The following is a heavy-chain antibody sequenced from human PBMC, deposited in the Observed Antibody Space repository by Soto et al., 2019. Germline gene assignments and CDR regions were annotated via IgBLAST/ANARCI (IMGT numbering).Heavy chain of an antibody. J-gene: IGHJ4*02. CDR2: IGGGGSST. D-gene: IGHD3-10*01. V-gene: IGHV3-23*01. CDR1: GFTFSTYV. CDR3: AKEGALGLYYFDY. Sequence: GGSLRLSCAASGFTFSTYVMSWVRQAPGKGPEWVSTIGGGGSSTYYADSVKGRFTISGDNSKNTLYLQMNSLRPEDTAVYYCAKEGALGLYYFDYWGQGTLVTVSS.